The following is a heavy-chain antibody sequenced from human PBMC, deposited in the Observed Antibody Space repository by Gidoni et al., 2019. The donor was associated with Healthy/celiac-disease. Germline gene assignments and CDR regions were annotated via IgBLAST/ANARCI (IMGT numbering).Heavy chain of an antibody. J-gene: IGHJ3*02. V-gene: IGHV2-70*15. Sequence: QVTLRESGPALVKPTQTLTLTCTFSGFSLSTSGMCVSWIRQPPGKALEWLARIDWDDDKYYSTSLKTRLTISKDTSKNQVVLTMTNMDPVDTATYYCARIRKAAAQIDAFDIWGQGTMVTVSS. CDR3: ARIRKAAAQIDAFDI. D-gene: IGHD6-13*01. CDR2: IDWDDDK. CDR1: GFSLSTSGMC.